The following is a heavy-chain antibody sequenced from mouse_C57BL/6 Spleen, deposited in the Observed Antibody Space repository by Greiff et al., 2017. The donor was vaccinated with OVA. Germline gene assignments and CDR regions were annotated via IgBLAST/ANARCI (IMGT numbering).Heavy chain of an antibody. D-gene: IGHD4-1*01. Sequence: VKVVESGAELVRPGASVKLSCKASGYTFTDYYINWVKQRPGQGLEWIARIYPGSGNTYYNEKFKGKATLTAEKSSSTAYMQLSSLTSEDSAVYFCARRTGTSLYFDDWGQGTTLTVSS. CDR2: IYPGSGNT. J-gene: IGHJ2*01. CDR3: ARRTGTSLYFDD. CDR1: GYTFTDYY. V-gene: IGHV1-76*01.